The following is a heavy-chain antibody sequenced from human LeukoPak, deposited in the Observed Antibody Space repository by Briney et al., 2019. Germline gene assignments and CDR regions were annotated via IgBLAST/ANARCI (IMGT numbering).Heavy chain of an antibody. V-gene: IGHV4-31*03. D-gene: IGHD2-2*01. Sequence: PSQTLSLTCTVSGGSISSGGYYWSWIRQHPGKGLEWIGYIYYSGSTYYNPSLKSRVTISVATSKNQFSLKLSSVTAADTAVYYCARDRALYCSSTSCYVYGMDVWGKGTTVTVCS. CDR2: IYYSGST. CDR1: GGSISSGGYY. J-gene: IGHJ6*04. CDR3: ARDRALYCSSTSCYVYGMDV.